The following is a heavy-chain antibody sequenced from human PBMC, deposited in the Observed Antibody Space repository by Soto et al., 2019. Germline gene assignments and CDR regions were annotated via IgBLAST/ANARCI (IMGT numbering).Heavy chain of an antibody. CDR2: IGTLFDT. Sequence: QPGGSLRLSCVASGFTFSTYDMHWVRQVTGKGLELVSAIGTLFDTYYAGSVKGRFTVPRENAKNSLFLQMNSLRAGDMAVYFCAKSQEVGAHFFDSWGQGTQVTVSS. V-gene: IGHV3-13*01. CDR1: GFTFSTYD. CDR3: AKSQEVGAHFFDS. J-gene: IGHJ4*02. D-gene: IGHD2-15*01.